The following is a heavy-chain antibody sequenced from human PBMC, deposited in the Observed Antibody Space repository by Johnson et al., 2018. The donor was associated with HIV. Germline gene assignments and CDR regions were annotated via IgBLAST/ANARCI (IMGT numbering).Heavy chain of an antibody. D-gene: IGHD1-7*01. J-gene: IGHJ3*02. V-gene: IGHV3-66*01. Sequence: VQLVESGGGVVQPGGSLRLSCAASGITVSSSYMSWVRQAPGKGLEWVSIIYSGGNTYYADSVKGRFTISRDNSKNTLYLQMNSLRAEDTAVYYCARGRTLITGTTFLFPVDIWGQGTMVTVSS. CDR1: GITVSSSY. CDR3: ARGRTLITGTTFLFPVDI. CDR2: IYSGGNT.